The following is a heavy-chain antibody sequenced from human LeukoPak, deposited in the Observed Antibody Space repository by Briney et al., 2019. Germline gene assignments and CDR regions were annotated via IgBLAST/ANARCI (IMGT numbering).Heavy chain of an antibody. CDR2: FYSSGTN. CDR3: ARDDPGYFDP. D-gene: IGHD1-1*01. J-gene: IGHJ5*02. CDR1: GGSMSTYA. Sequence: SETLSLTCTVSGGSMSTYAWSWIRQSAGKGLEWIGRFYSSGTNYYNPSLKSRVSMSLDTFKKQVSLEMRSVTAADTAVYYCARDDPGYFDPWGQGTLVTVSS. V-gene: IGHV4-4*07.